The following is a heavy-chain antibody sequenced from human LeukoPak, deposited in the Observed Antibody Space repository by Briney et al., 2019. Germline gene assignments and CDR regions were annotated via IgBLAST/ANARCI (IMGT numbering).Heavy chain of an antibody. CDR1: GFTLRTHW. CDR2: INQDGSEK. V-gene: IGHV3-7*01. J-gene: IGHJ4*02. CDR3: ARDPFGITGTESV. D-gene: IGHD1-7*01. Sequence: GGSLRLSCAASGFTLRTHWMNWVRQAPGRGLEWVANINQDGSEKYYVDSLKGRLTVSRDNAKNSLYLQMNSLRAEDTAVYYCARDPFGITGTESVWGQGTLVTVSS.